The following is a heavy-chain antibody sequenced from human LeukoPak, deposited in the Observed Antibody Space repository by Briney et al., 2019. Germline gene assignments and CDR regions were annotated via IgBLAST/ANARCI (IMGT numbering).Heavy chain of an antibody. CDR1: GGSISGYY. D-gene: IGHD3-22*01. CDR3: ARGGVTMIVDDYYGMDV. J-gene: IGHJ6*02. Sequence: PSETLSLTCTVSGGSISGYYWSWIRQPAGKGLEWIGRIYTSGSTNYNPSLKSRVTMSVDTSKNQFSLKLSSVTAADTAVYYCARGGVTMIVDDYYGMDVWGQGTTVTVSS. CDR2: IYTSGST. V-gene: IGHV4-4*07.